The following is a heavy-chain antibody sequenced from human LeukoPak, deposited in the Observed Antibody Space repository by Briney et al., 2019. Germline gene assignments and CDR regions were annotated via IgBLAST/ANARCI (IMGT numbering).Heavy chain of an antibody. J-gene: IGHJ4*02. D-gene: IGHD6-19*01. CDR3: ASRLAVAGTIPDY. CDR2: IIPILGIA. CDR1: GGTFSSYA. Sequence: SVKVSCKASGGTFSSYAISWVRQAPGQGLEWMGRIIPILGIANYAQKFQGRVTITADKSTSTAYMELSSLRSEDTAVYYCASRLAVAGTIPDYWGQGTQVTVSS. V-gene: IGHV1-69*04.